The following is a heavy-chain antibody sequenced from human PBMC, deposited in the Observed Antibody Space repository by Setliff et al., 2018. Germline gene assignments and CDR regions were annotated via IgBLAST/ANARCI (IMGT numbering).Heavy chain of an antibody. CDR3: ARVSRSYGLPLDY. D-gene: IGHD5-18*01. J-gene: IGHJ4*02. CDR1: GGSFSGYY. CDR2: INHGGST. Sequence: SETLSLTCAVYGGSFSGYYWSWIRQPPGKGLEWIGEINHGGSTNYNPSLKSRVTISVDTSKNQFSLKLSSVTAADTAVYYCARVSRSYGLPLDYWGQGTLVTVSS. V-gene: IGHV4-34*01.